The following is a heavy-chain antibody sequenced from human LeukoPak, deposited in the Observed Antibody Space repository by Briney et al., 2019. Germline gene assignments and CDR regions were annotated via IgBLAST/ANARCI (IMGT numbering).Heavy chain of an antibody. J-gene: IGHJ4*02. D-gene: IGHD1-26*01. V-gene: IGHV1-69*05. Sequence: ASVKVSCKASGGTFSSYAISWVRQAPGQGLEWMGGIIPMFGTANYAQEFQGRVTITTDESTRTAYMELSSLGSEDTAMYYCARVFARGGEISGSYYYYWGQGTLVTVSS. CDR1: GGTFSSYA. CDR3: ARVFARGGEISGSYYYY. CDR2: IIPMFGTA.